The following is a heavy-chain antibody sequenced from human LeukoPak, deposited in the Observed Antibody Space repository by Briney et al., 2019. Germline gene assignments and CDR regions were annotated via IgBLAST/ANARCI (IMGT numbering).Heavy chain of an antibody. Sequence: GASVKVSCKASGYTFTSYAMNWVRQAPGQGLEWMGWINTNTGNPTYAQGFTGRFVFSLDTSVSTAYLQISSLKAEDTAVYYCARDLDSSGYYDGDFWGQGTLVTVSS. D-gene: IGHD3-22*01. V-gene: IGHV7-4-1*02. CDR2: INTNTGNP. CDR1: GYTFTSYA. J-gene: IGHJ4*02. CDR3: ARDLDSSGYYDGDF.